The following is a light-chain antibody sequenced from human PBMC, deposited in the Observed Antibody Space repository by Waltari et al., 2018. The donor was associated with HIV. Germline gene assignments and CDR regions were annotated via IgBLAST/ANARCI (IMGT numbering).Light chain of an antibody. J-gene: IGLJ2*01. CDR2: DNT. CDR3: GTWDSSLSAVL. V-gene: IGLV1-51*01. Sequence: QSVLTQPPSVSAAPGQKVTISCSGSSPNIGSNHVFWYQQLPGTAPKLLIYDNTKRPSGIPDRFSGSKSGTLATLGITGLQTGDEADYYCGTWDSSLSAVLFGGGTKLTVL. CDR1: SPNIGSNH.